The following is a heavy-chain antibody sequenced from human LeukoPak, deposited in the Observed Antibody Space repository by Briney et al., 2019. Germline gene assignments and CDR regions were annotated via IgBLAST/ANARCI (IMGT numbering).Heavy chain of an antibody. CDR3: ATLGYDSSGFLYYFDY. V-gene: IGHV1-69*06. D-gene: IGHD3-22*01. CDR1: GGTFSSYA. CDR2: IIPIFGTA. Sequence: ASVKVSCKASGGTFSSYAISWVRQAPGQGLEWMGGIIPIFGTANYAQKFQGRVTITADKSTSTAYMELSSLRSEDTAVYYCATLGYDSSGFLYYFDYWGQGTLVTVSS. J-gene: IGHJ4*02.